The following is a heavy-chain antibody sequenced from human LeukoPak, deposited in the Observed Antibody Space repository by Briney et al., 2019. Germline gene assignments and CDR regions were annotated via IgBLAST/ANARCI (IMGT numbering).Heavy chain of an antibody. J-gene: IGHJ5*02. CDR3: ARLYYDFWSGHPNWFDP. D-gene: IGHD3-3*01. CDR2: INRSGST. Sequence: PSETLSLTCAVYGGSFSGYYWSWIRQPPGKGLEWIGEINRSGSTNYNPSLKSRVTISVDTSKNQFSLKLSSVTAADTAVYYCARLYYDFWSGHPNWFDPWGQGTLVTVSS. CDR1: GGSFSGYY. V-gene: IGHV4-34*01.